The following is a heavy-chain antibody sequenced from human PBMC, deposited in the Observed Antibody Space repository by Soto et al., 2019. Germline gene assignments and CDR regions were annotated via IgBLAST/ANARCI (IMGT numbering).Heavy chain of an antibody. J-gene: IGHJ6*02. CDR1: GYSFTSHG. CDR2: ISAYNVDV. V-gene: IGHV1-18*04. CDR3: ARDPPISSSLRGTYLMDA. D-gene: IGHD2-2*01. Sequence: ASVKVSSKASGYSFTSHGISWVRQAPRQGLEWMGWISAYNVDVTYAQKFQGRVSMTTNTSTNTAYRELRIPRSDDTATYYCARDPPISSSLRGTYLMDAWGQETTVTISS.